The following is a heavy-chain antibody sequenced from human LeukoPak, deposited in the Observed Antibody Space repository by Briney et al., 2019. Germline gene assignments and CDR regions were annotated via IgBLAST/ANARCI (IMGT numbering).Heavy chain of an antibody. CDR1: GFAVIDNY. CDR3: AREDSGYGLHLDY. D-gene: IGHD5-12*01. CDR2: IYSGGNT. J-gene: IGHJ4*02. Sequence: GGSLRLSCAASGFAVIDNYMNLVRQAPGKGLEWVAVIYSGGNTYYADSVAGRFTISRDTATNTVHLQMNSLRADDTAVYYCAREDSGYGLHLDYWGQGTLVTVSS. V-gene: IGHV3-66*01.